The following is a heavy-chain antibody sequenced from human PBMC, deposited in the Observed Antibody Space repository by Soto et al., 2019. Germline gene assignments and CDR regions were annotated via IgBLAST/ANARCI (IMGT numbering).Heavy chain of an antibody. CDR3: VEGGPDYSAHEGGVDWYFDL. CDR2: ISVGGGST. D-gene: IGHD4-4*01. J-gene: IGHJ2*01. CDR1: GFTFGSCA. V-gene: IGHV3-23*01. Sequence: EVQLLESGGGLVQPGGSLRLSCAASGFTFGSCAMNWVRQAPGKGLEWVSGISVGGGSTYYADSVKGRFTIARDNSKNTLYLQMTGLRAEVTAVYYCVEGGPDYSAHEGGVDWYFDLWGRGTMVTVSS.